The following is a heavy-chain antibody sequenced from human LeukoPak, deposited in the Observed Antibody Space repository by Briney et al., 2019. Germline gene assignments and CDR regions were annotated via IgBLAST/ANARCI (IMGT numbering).Heavy chain of an antibody. CDR1: GGSFSGYY. V-gene: IGHV4-34*01. CDR2: INQSGST. D-gene: IGHD5-24*01. J-gene: IGHJ4*02. CDR3: ARREMATNAPFDY. Sequence: PSETLSLTCAVYGGSFSGYYWSWMRQPPGKGLEWIGEINQSGSTNYNPSLKSRVTTSVDTSKNQFSPKLRSVTAADTAVYYCARREMATNAPFDYWGQGTLVTVPS.